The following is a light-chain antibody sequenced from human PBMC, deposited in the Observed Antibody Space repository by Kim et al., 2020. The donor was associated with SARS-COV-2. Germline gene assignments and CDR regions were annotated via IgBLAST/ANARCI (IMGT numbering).Light chain of an antibody. Sequence: GQSITMSCTGPSSDVGRYNYVTWYQQHPGKAPKLMIYDVTPRPSGVSNRFSGSKSGNTASLTISGLQAEDEADYYCSSYTSSNTLVFGGGTQLTVL. V-gene: IGLV2-14*03. J-gene: IGLJ2*01. CDR3: SSYTSSNTLV. CDR2: DVT. CDR1: SSDVGRYNY.